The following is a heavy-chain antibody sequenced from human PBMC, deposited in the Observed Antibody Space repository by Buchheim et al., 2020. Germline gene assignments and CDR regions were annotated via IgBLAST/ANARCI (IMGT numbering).Heavy chain of an antibody. CDR1: GFTVSNTY. CDR3: ARGVSSTSCCHFDY. Sequence: EVQLVESGGGLVQPGGSLRLSCAASGFTVSNTYMTWVRQAPGMGLEWVSLIYSGGNTYFADSVKGRFTISRDNSKNTLYLQMNKLRVEDTAVYYCARGVSSTSCCHFDYWGQGT. V-gene: IGHV3-66*01. J-gene: IGHJ4*02. CDR2: IYSGGNT. D-gene: IGHD2-2*01.